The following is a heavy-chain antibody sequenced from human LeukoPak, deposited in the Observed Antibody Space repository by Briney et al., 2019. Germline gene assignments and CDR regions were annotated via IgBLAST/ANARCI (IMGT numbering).Heavy chain of an antibody. D-gene: IGHD1-26*01. Sequence: GGSLRLSCAASGFTFSSYAMSWVRQAPGKGLECISGFSGSGGSTYYADSVKGRFTISRDNSMNTLYLQMNSLRAEDTAVYSCAKDRLGALLYFDSWGQGTLVTVSS. J-gene: IGHJ4*02. V-gene: IGHV3-23*01. CDR1: GFTFSSYA. CDR2: FSGSGGST. CDR3: AKDRLGALLYFDS.